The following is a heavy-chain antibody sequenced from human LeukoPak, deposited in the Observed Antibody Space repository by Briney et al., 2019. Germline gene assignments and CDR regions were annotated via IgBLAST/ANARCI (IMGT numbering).Heavy chain of an antibody. CDR1: GFTFSTYS. Sequence: GGSLRLSCAASGFTFSTYSMNWVRQAPGKGLEWVSSICSSSSYIYYADSVKGRFTISRDNAKNSLYLQMNSLRAEDTAVYYCARDGRDFWSGYFRNWFDPWGQGTLVTVSS. CDR2: ICSSSSYI. CDR3: ARDGRDFWSGYFRNWFDP. J-gene: IGHJ5*02. D-gene: IGHD3-3*01. V-gene: IGHV3-21*01.